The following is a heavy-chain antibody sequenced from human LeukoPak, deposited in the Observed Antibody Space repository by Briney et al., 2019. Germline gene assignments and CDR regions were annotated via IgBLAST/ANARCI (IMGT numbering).Heavy chain of an antibody. CDR2: MKGDASLI. D-gene: IGHD2-8*02. CDR1: GFTFSSFG. J-gene: IGHJ4*02. CDR3: ARLFGGVTTFDY. Sequence: GGSLRLSCAASGFTFSSFGMSWVRQAPGRGLQWVASMKGDASLIYYVDSMKGRFTISRDNARNSLYLQMNSLRVEDTAVYYCARLFGGVTTFDYWGQGALVTVSS. V-gene: IGHV3-7*01.